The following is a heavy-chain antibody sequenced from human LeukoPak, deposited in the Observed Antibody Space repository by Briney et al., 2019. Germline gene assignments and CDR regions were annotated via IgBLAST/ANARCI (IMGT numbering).Heavy chain of an antibody. Sequence: PSQTLSLTCTVSGGSISRGAYYWSWIRQHPGKGLEWIGYIHYSGSTYYNPSLKSRVTISVDTSKNQFSLKLSSVTAADTAVYYCARRSTGIVGAEFDYWGQGTLVTVSS. CDR2: IHYSGST. D-gene: IGHD1-26*01. V-gene: IGHV4-30-4*08. J-gene: IGHJ4*02. CDR1: GGSISRGAYY. CDR3: ARRSTGIVGAEFDY.